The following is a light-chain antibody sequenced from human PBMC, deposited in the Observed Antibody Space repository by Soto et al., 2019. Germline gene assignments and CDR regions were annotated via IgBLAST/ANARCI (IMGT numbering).Light chain of an antibody. V-gene: IGKV1-5*01. CDR3: QQYNSYSQT. CDR2: DAS. CDR1: QSISSW. J-gene: IGKJ1*01. Sequence: DLQMTQSYSTLFASLGARVTITCRASQSISSWLAWYQQKPGKDPKLLIYDASSLESGAQSRFSGMGSGTERTLTISSLQPDDVATDYCQQYNSYSQTFDQGTKVHIK.